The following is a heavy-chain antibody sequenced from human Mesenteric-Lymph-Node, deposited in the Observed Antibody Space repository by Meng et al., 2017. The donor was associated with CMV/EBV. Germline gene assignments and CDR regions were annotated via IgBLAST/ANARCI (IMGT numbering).Heavy chain of an antibody. J-gene: IGHJ5*02. CDR3: ARGPGSWGS. D-gene: IGHD3-16*01. CDR2: INHSGST. V-gene: IGHV4-34*01. Sequence: TLSLNCAVYGGSFSCYYWSWIRQPPGKGLEWIGEINHSGSTNYNPSLKSRVTISVDTSKNQFSLKLSSVTAADTAVYYCARGPGSWGSWGQGTLVTVSS. CDR1: GGSFSCYY.